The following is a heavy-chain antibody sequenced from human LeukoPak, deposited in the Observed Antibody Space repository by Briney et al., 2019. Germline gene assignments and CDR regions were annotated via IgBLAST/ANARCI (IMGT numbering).Heavy chain of an antibody. CDR2: INPTTGGT. J-gene: IGHJ4*02. CDR3: ATLGEDNTDTPFDY. CDR1: GYTFIDYY. V-gene: IGHV1-2*06. Sequence: ASVKVSCKTSGYTFIDYYIHWIRQAPGQGLEWMGRINPTTGGTDFAQKFQGKVSMTRDTSISTAYMELSRLGSDDTAVYYCATLGEDNTDTPFDYWGQGTPVTVSS. D-gene: IGHD3-16*01.